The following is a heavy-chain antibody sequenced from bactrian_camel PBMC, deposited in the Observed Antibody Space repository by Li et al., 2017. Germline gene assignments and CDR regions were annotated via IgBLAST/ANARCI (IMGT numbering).Heavy chain of an antibody. D-gene: IGHD3*01. CDR3: AADRALDDDCYVGSLYTDFAY. V-gene: IGHV3S53*01. J-gene: IGHJ6*01. Sequence: HVQLVESGGGLVQPGESLRLSCVASGITFSRHDMSWVRQAPGKEREGVAAIGSDGRTSYADSVKGRFTISKDNAKSTLYLQMNNLKPEDTAMYYCAADRALDDDCYVGSLYTDFAYWGQGTQVTVS. CDR2: IGSDGRT. CDR1: GITFSRHD.